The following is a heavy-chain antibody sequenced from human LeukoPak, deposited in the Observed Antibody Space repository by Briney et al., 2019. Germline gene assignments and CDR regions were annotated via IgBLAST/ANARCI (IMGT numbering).Heavy chain of an antibody. V-gene: IGHV4-39*07. CDR2: IYYSGST. Sequence: PSETLSLTCTVSGGSISSSSYYWGWIRQPPGKGLEWIGSIYYSGSTYYNPSLKSRVTISVDTSKNQFSLKLSSVTAADTAVYYCARAYPKPGIAAAGTHLDYWGQGTLVTVSS. CDR1: GGSISSSSYY. D-gene: IGHD6-13*01. J-gene: IGHJ4*02. CDR3: ARAYPKPGIAAAGTHLDY.